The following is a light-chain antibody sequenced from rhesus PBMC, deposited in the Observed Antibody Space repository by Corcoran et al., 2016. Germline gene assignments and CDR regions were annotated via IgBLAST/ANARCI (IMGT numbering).Light chain of an antibody. CDR3: QQGYSYPLT. CDR1: QSLSNY. V-gene: IGKV1S9*01. CDR2: RAS. J-gene: IGKJ4*01. Sequence: DIQMTQSPSSLSASVGDRVTITCQASQSLSNYLNWYQQKPGKIPKLLIYRASILQSGIPSRFSGSGAGTDFTLTISSLQPEDFATYYCQQGYSYPLTFGGGTKVELK.